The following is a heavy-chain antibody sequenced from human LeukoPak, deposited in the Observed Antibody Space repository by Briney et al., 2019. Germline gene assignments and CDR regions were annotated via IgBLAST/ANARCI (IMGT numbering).Heavy chain of an antibody. CDR2: IKQDGSEK. CDR3: ARGGRWVAAAGDY. V-gene: IGHV3-7*01. Sequence: GGSLRLSCAASGFTFSSYWMSWVRQAPGKGREWVANIKQDGSEKYYVDSVKGRFTISRDNAKNSLYLQMNSLRAEDTAVYYCARGGRWVAAAGDYWGQGTLVTVSS. D-gene: IGHD6-13*01. CDR1: GFTFSSYW. J-gene: IGHJ4*02.